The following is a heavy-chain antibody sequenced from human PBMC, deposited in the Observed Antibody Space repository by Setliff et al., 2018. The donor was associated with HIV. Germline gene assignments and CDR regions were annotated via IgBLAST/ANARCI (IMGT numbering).Heavy chain of an antibody. V-gene: IGHV3-23*01. J-gene: IGHJ6*03. D-gene: IGHD2-2*01. CDR2: ISGSGGST. CDR3: AKSGYCGSSTCRNYFYYMDV. CDR1: GFTFSSYW. Sequence: GGSLRLSCAASGFTFSSYWMSWVRQAPGKGLEWVSAISGSGGSTYYADSVKGRFTISRDNSNNTLYLQMNSLRAEDTAVYYCAKSGYCGSSTCRNYFYYMDVWGKGTTVTVSS.